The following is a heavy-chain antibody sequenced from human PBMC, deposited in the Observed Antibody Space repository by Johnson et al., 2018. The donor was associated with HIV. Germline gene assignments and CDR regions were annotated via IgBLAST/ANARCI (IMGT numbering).Heavy chain of an antibody. CDR1: GFTFSSYE. CDR2: ISSSGSTI. J-gene: IGHJ3*02. CDR3: ARVEDGSGSYYPDAFDI. Sequence: MQLVESGGGLVQPGGSLRLSCAASGFTFSSYEMNWVRQAPGKGLEWVSYISSSGSTIYYADSVKGRFTISRDNAKKSLYLQMNSRRAEDTAVYYCARVEDGSGSYYPDAFDIWGQGTMVTVSS. V-gene: IGHV3-48*03. D-gene: IGHD3-10*01.